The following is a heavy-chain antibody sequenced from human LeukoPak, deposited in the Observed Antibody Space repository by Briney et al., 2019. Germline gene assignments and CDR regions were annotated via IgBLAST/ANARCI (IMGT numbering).Heavy chain of an antibody. CDR2: INHSGST. J-gene: IGHJ5*02. CDR3: ARVRVTNWFDP. CDR1: GGSFSGYY. Sequence: SETLSLTCAVSGGSFSGYYWSWIRQPPGKGLEWIGEINHSGSTNYNPSLKSRVTISVDTSKNQFSLKLGSVTAADTAVYYCARVRVTNWFDPWGQGTLVTVSS. D-gene: IGHD2-21*02. V-gene: IGHV4-34*01.